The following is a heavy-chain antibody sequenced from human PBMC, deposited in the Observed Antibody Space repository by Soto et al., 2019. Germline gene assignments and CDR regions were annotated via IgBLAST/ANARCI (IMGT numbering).Heavy chain of an antibody. CDR1: GFTFSSYG. V-gene: IGHV3-30*18. CDR3: AKDLGRAVAGRSRYYYYGMDV. J-gene: IGHJ6*02. CDR2: ISYDGSNK. Sequence: GGSLRLSCAASGFTFSSYGMHWVRQAPGKGLEWVAVISYDGSNKYYADSVKGRFTISRDNSKNTLYLQMNSLRAEDTAVYYCAKDLGRAVAGRSRYYYYGMDVWGQGTTVTVSS. D-gene: IGHD6-19*01.